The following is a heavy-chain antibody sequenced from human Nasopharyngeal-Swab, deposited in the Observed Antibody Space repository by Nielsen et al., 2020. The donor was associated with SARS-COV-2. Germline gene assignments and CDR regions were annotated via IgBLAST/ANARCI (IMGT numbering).Heavy chain of an antibody. CDR2: IYYSWST. D-gene: IGHD6-19*01. J-gene: IGHJ2*01. Sequence: SETLSLTCTVSGGSISSGGYYWSWIRQHPGKGLEWIGYIYYSWSTYYNPSLNSRVTISLDTSKNQFSLKLSSVTAADTAVYYCARAVAGRNWYFDLWGRGTLVTVSS. CDR3: ARAVAGRNWYFDL. CDR1: GGSISSGGYY. V-gene: IGHV4-31*03.